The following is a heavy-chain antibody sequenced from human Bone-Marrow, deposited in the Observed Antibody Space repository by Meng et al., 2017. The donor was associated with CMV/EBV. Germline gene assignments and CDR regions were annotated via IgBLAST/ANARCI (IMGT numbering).Heavy chain of an antibody. Sequence: ASVKVSCKAYGYTFTGYYIHWVRQAPGQGLEWMGYINPNSGDTKYAQKFQGRISVTRDASISTGYMELNRLRSDDTAVYYCARVVVRGVSDYWGQGTLVTVSS. CDR3: ARVVVRGVSDY. CDR1: GYTFTGYY. D-gene: IGHD3-10*01. CDR2: INPNSGDT. J-gene: IGHJ4*02. V-gene: IGHV1-2*02.